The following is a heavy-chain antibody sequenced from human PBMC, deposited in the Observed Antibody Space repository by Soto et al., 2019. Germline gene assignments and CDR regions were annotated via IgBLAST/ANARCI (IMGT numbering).Heavy chain of an antibody. J-gene: IGHJ5*02. CDR2: IWYDGSNK. D-gene: IGHD2-15*01. Sequence: GGSLRLSCAASGFTFSSYGMHWVRQAPGKGLEWAAVIWYDGSNKYYADSVKGRFTISRDNSKNTLYLQMNSLRAEDTAVYYCARGRTRGYCSGGSCYSNWFDPWGQRTLVTVSS. CDR3: ARGRTRGYCSGGSCYSNWFDP. V-gene: IGHV3-33*01. CDR1: GFTFSSYG.